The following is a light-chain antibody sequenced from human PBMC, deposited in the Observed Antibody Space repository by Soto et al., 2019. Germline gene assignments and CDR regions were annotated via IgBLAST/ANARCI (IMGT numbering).Light chain of an antibody. CDR2: KAS. J-gene: IGKJ1*01. V-gene: IGKV1-5*03. Sequence: DIQMTQSPSTLSGSVGDRVTITCRASQTISSWLAWYQQEPGKAPKLLIYKASTLKSGVPSRFSGSGSGTEFTLTISSLQPDDFATYYCQHYNSYSEAFGQATKVDIK. CDR1: QTISSW. CDR3: QHYNSYSEA.